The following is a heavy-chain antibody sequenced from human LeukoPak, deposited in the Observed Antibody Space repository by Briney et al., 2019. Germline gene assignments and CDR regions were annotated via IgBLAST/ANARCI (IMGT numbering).Heavy chain of an antibody. D-gene: IGHD2-2*01. V-gene: IGHV1-2*06. CDR1: GYTFTGYY. J-gene: IGHJ5*02. CDR2: INPNSGGT. Sequence: GGSVKVSCKASGYTFTGYYMHWVRQAPGQGLEWMGRINPNSGGTNYAQKFQGRVTMTRDTSISTAYMELSRLRSDDTAVYYCAREQDIVVVPAGFDPWGQGTLVTVSS. CDR3: AREQDIVVVPAGFDP.